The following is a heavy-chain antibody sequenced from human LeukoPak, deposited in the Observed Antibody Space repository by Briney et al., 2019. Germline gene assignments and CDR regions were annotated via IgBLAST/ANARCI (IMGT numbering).Heavy chain of an antibody. CDR2: NYHNGNT. D-gene: IGHD3-10*01. Sequence: SEPLSLTCALSGGSISSSNWWSWVRQPPGKGLEWIGENYHNGNTNYNPSPKSRVTISVDNSKNQFSLKLSSVTAADTAVYYCARRGIIRYEDYFDYWGQGTLVTVSS. CDR1: GGSISSSNW. CDR3: ARRGIIRYEDYFDY. V-gene: IGHV4-4*02. J-gene: IGHJ4*02.